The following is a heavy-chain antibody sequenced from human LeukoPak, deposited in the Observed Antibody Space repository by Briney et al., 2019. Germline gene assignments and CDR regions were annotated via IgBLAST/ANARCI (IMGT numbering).Heavy chain of an antibody. CDR2: IYTSGST. CDR3: ARGGGSYYFGS. J-gene: IGHJ4*02. V-gene: IGHV4-4*07. Sequence: PSETLSLICTVSGGSISSYYWSWLRQPAGEGLEWIGRIYTSGSTHYNPSLKSRVTMSADTSNNQFSLKLSSVTAADTAVYYCARGGGSYYFGSWGQGTLVTVSS. CDR1: GGSISSYY. D-gene: IGHD1-26*01.